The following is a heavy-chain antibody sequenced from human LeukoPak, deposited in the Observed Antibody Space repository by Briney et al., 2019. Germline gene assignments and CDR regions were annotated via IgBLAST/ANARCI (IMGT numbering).Heavy chain of an antibody. CDR3: AREFAAGDAAIVYDY. J-gene: IGHJ4*02. Sequence: GASVKFSCKASGYTFTSCAMNCMRQAPGQWLELMGWTITNTGNPTYAQGFTGRFVFSLDTSVSTAYLQISSLKAEDTAVYYCAREFAAGDAAIVYDYWGQGTLVTVSS. CDR2: TITNTGNP. CDR1: GYTFTSCA. D-gene: IGHD2-2*02. V-gene: IGHV7-4-1*02.